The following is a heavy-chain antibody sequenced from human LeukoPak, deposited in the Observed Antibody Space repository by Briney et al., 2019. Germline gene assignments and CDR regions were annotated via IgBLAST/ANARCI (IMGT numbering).Heavy chain of an antibody. D-gene: IGHD1-26*01. V-gene: IGHV4-39*01. J-gene: IGHJ4*02. Sequence: PSETLSLTCTVSGGSISSSSYYWGWIRQPPGKGLEWIGNIYYSGSTYYNPSLKSRVTISVDTSKNQFSLKLSSVTAADTAMYYCARRSGSYVYWGQGTLVTVSS. CDR3: ARRSGSYVY. CDR1: GGSISSSSYY. CDR2: IYYSGST.